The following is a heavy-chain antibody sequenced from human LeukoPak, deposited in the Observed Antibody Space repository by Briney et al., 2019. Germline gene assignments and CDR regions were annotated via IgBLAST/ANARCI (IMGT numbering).Heavy chain of an antibody. J-gene: IGHJ3*02. CDR1: GYSFTNYW. V-gene: IGHV5-51*01. CDR2: IYPGDSDT. D-gene: IGHD2-21*02. CDR3: ARGYCGGDCYSSDAFDI. Sequence: GESLKISCKGSGYSFTNYWIGWVRQMPGKGLEWMGIIYPGDSDTRYSPSFQGQVTISADKSISTAYLQWSSLKASDTAMYYCARGYCGGDCYSSDAFDIWGQGTMVTVSS.